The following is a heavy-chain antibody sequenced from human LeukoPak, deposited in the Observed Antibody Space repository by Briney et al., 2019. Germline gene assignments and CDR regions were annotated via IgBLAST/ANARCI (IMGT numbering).Heavy chain of an antibody. J-gene: IGHJ4*02. CDR2: IYYSGST. D-gene: IGHD1-20*01. Sequence: PSETLSLTCTVSGYSISSSSYYWGWIRQPPGRGLEWIGSIYYSGSTYYNPSLKSRVTISVDTSKNQFSLKLSSVTAADTAVYYCARLFITGTTTFDYWGQGTLVTVSS. CDR1: GYSISSSSYY. CDR3: ARLFITGTTTFDY. V-gene: IGHV4-39*01.